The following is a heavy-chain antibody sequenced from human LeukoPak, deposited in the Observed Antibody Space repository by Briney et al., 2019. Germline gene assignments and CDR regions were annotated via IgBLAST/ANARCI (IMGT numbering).Heavy chain of an antibody. V-gene: IGHV3-23*01. D-gene: IGHD4-23*01. CDR3: ATQSGGSVARYWYFDL. CDR1: GFTFSSYA. J-gene: IGHJ2*01. Sequence: GGSLRLSCAASGFTFSSYAMSWVRQAPGKGLEWVSAISGSGGSTYYADSVKGRFTISRDNSKNTLYLQMNSLRVEDTAVYYCATQSGGSVARYWYFDLWGRGTLVTVSP. CDR2: ISGSGGST.